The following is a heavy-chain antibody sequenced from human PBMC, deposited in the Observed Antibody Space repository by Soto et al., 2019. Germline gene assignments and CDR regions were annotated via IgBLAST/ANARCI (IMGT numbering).Heavy chain of an antibody. CDR3: ARIQYSSGWS. D-gene: IGHD6-19*01. V-gene: IGHV4-34*01. CDR1: GGSFGGYY. CDR2: INHSGST. Sequence: PSETLSLTCAVYGGSFGGYYWSWIRQPPGKGLEWIGEINHSGSTNYNPSLKSRVTISVDTSKNQFSLKLSSVTAADTAVYYCARIQYSSGWSWGQGTLVTVSS. J-gene: IGHJ4*02.